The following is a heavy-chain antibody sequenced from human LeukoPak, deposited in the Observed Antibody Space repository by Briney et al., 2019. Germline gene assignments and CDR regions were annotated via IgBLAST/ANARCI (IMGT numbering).Heavy chain of an antibody. CDR1: GYTLTSYG. J-gene: IGHJ6*02. CDR3: ARDLVVVPAASMDV. Sequence: ASVKVSCKASGYTLTSYGISWVRQAPGQGLEWMGWISAYNGNTNYAQKLQGRVTMTTDTSTSTAYMELRSLRSDDTAVYYCARDLVVVPAASMDVWGQGTTVTVSS. V-gene: IGHV1-18*01. CDR2: ISAYNGNT. D-gene: IGHD2-2*01.